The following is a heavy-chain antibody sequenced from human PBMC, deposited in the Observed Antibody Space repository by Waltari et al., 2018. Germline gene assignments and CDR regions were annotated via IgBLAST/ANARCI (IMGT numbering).Heavy chain of an antibody. D-gene: IGHD1-26*01. J-gene: IGHJ6*02. CDR3: ARGIGRWELAYGMDV. V-gene: IGHV1-2*02. CDR2: YNPNRGST. Sequence: QVQLVQSGAEVKKPGASVNVSCKASGYTFTGYYIYWVRQAPGQGLEWRGGYNPNRGSTNYAQKFQGRVAMTEETSIRPAYMELSRLRSDDAAVYYCARGIGRWELAYGMDVWGQGTTVTVSS. CDR1: GYTFTGYY.